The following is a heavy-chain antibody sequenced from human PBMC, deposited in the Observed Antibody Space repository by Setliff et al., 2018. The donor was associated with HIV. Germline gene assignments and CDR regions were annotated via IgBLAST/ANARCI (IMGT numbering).Heavy chain of an antibody. CDR3: ARSPLNYYDKSDAFDI. J-gene: IGHJ3*02. CDR2: IYYSGTT. D-gene: IGHD3-22*01. Sequence: PSETLSLTCTVSGDSISSSTFYWGWIRQPPGKGLEWIGSIYYSGTTYYNPSLKSRVTISVDTSKNQFSLKLSSVTAADTAVYYCARSPLNYYDKSDAFDIWGQGTMVTVSS. V-gene: IGHV4-39*07. CDR1: GDSISSSTFY.